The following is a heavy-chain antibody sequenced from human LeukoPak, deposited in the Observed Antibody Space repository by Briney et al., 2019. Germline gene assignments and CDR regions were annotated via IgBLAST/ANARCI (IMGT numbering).Heavy chain of an antibody. CDR1: GGSINSRSYY. CDR3: ARRATTVTTGYYYYMDV. CDR2: VYYGGTT. Sequence: ASETPSLTCTVSGGSINSRSYYWGWIRQPPGKGLEWIGRVYYGGTTYYNPSLKSRVTISEDTSKNQFSLKLSSVTAADTAVYYCARRATTVTTGYYYYMDVWGKGTTVTVSS. J-gene: IGHJ6*03. V-gene: IGHV4-39*01. D-gene: IGHD4-17*01.